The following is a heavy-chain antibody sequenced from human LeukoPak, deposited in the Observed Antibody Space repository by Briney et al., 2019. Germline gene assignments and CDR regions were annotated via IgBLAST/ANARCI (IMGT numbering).Heavy chain of an antibody. CDR2: IKQDGSEK. V-gene: IGHV3-7*01. CDR1: GFTFNSYW. D-gene: IGHD6-19*01. Sequence: PGGSLRLSCAASGFTFNSYWMSWVRQAPGKGLEWVAHIKQDGSEKYYVDSAKGRFTISRDNAKNSVHLHMNSLRAEDTAVYYCASWGSIAVAGNYWGQGTLVTVSS. CDR3: ASWGSIAVAGNY. J-gene: IGHJ4*02.